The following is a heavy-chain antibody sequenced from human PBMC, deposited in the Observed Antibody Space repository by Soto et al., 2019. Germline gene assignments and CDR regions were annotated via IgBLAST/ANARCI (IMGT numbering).Heavy chain of an antibody. CDR2: ISYDGSNK. V-gene: IGHV3-30*18. CDR3: AKDGGDYIDAFDI. D-gene: IGHD4-17*01. J-gene: IGHJ3*02. CDR1: GLNFSSYG. Sequence: GGSMSLSCAASGLNFSSYGMHWVRPNPGKGLEWVAVISYDGSNKYYADSVKGRFTISRDNSKNTLYLQMNSLRAEDTAVYYCAKDGGDYIDAFDIWGQGTMVTVSS.